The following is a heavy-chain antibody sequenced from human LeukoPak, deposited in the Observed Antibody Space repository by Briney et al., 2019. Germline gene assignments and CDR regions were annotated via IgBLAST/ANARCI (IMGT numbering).Heavy chain of an antibody. CDR3: AREASGSYFPYFDY. CDR1: GFTVSSNY. D-gene: IGHD1-26*01. V-gene: IGHV3-53*01. Sequence: GGSLRLSCAASGFTVSSNYMSWVRQAPGKGLEWVSVIYSGGSTYYADSVKGRFTISRDNSKNTLYLQMNSLRAEDTAVYYCAREASGSYFPYFDYWGQGTLVTVSS. J-gene: IGHJ4*02. CDR2: IYSGGST.